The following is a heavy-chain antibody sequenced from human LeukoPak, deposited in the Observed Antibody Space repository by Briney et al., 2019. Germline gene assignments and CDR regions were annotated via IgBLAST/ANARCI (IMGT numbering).Heavy chain of an antibody. Sequence: SETLSLTCTVSGGSISSGDYYWSWIRQPPGKGLEWIGYIYYSGSTYYNPSLKSRVTISVDTSKNQFSLKLSFVTAADTAVYYCARVKAAAATRWFDPWGQGTLVTVSS. J-gene: IGHJ5*02. CDR1: GGSISSGDYY. CDR2: IYYSGST. CDR3: ARVKAAAATRWFDP. D-gene: IGHD6-13*01. V-gene: IGHV4-30-4*08.